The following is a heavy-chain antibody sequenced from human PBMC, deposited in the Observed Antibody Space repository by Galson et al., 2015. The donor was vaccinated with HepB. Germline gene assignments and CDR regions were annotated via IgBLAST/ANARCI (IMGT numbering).Heavy chain of an antibody. J-gene: IGHJ4*02. V-gene: IGHV1-2*02. D-gene: IGHD6-19*01. CDR1: GYTFTDYY. Sequence: SVKVSCKASGYTFTDYYIQWVRQAPGQGLEWMGWIAPNSGDTNYAQKFQGRVTMTRDTSISTAYMDLSGLTSDDTAVFYCARDDEYNNGWGYWGLGALVTVSS. CDR3: ARDDEYNNGWGY. CDR2: IAPNSGDT.